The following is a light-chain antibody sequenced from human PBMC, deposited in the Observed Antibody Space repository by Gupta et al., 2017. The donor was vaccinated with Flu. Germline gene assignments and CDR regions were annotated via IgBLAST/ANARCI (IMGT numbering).Light chain of an antibody. CDR2: LGS. CDR1: QSLLHSNGYNY. CDR3: RQALQTSHT. V-gene: IGKV2-28*01. Sequence: DIVMTQSPLSLPVTPGEPASISCRSSQSLLHSNGYNYLDWYLQKPGQSPQLLIYLGSNRASGVPDRFSGSGSGTDFTLKISRVEAEDVGVYYCRQALQTSHTFGQGTPVEIK. J-gene: IGKJ5*01.